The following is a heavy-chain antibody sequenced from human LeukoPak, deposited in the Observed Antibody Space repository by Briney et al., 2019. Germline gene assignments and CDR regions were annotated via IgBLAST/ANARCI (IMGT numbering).Heavy chain of an antibody. J-gene: IGHJ5*02. V-gene: IGHV1-8*02. Sequence: GASVKVSCKASGYTFTGYYMHWVRQAPGQGLEWMGWMNPNSGNTGYAQKFQGRVTMTRNTSISTAYMELSSLRSEDTAVYYCARGGYYCSSTSCWEVGFDPWGQGTLVTVSS. CDR2: MNPNSGNT. CDR3: ARGGYYCSSTSCWEVGFDP. D-gene: IGHD2-2*01. CDR1: GYTFTGYY.